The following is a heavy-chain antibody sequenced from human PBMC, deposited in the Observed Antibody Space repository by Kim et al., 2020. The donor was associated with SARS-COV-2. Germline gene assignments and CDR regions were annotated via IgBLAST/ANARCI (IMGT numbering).Heavy chain of an antibody. J-gene: IGHJ5*02. CDR3: ARSVRGYSYGYYWFDP. D-gene: IGHD5-18*01. V-gene: IGHV4-39*01. Sequence: SLKRRVTISVDTSKNQFSLKLSSVTAADTAVYYCARSVRGYSYGYYWFDPWGQGTLVTVSS.